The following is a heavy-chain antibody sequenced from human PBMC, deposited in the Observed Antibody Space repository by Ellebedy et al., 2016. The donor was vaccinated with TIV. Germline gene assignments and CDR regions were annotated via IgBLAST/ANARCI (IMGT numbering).Heavy chain of an antibody. Sequence: ASVKVSXXASGYTFTSYGISWVRQAPGQGLEWMGLIVPSGGSTNFAPKFQDRVTMTRDTSTSTVYMELSSLRSEDTAVFYCARELPSSYYFDYWGQGTLVTVSS. CDR1: GYTFTSYG. V-gene: IGHV1-46*01. CDR3: ARELPSSYYFDY. J-gene: IGHJ4*02. CDR2: IVPSGGST.